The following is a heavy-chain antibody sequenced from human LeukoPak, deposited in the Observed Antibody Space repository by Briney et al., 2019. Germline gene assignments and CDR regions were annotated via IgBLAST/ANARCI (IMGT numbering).Heavy chain of an antibody. CDR1: GGTFSIYA. D-gene: IGHD3-22*01. Sequence: SVTVSCKASGGTFSIYAISWVRQAPGQGLEWMGGIIPIFGTANYAQKFQGRVTITADESTSTAYMELSSLRSEDTAVYYCARARHYYDSSGYPNFDYWGQGTLVTVSS. CDR2: IIPIFGTA. V-gene: IGHV1-69*01. J-gene: IGHJ4*02. CDR3: ARARHYYDSSGYPNFDY.